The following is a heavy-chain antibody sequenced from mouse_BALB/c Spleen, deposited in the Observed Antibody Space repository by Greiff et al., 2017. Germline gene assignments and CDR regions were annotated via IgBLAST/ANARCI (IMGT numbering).Heavy chain of an antibody. D-gene: IGHD4-1*02. Sequence: QHQESGPELVKPGASVKMSCKASGYTFTSYVMHWVKQKPGQGLEWIGYINPYNDGTKYNEKFKGKATLTSDKSSSTAYMELSSLTSEDSAVYYCARGNWAYYFDYWGQGTTLTVSS. CDR3: ARGNWAYYFDY. J-gene: IGHJ2*01. CDR2: INPYNDGT. V-gene: IGHV1-14*01. CDR1: GYTFTSYV.